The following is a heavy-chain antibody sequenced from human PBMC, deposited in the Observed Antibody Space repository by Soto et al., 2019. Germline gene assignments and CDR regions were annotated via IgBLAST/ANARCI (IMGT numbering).Heavy chain of an antibody. CDR1: GGSVSSGSYY. CDR2: IYYSGST. CDR3: ARETPTGSSWWYYFDY. J-gene: IGHJ4*02. D-gene: IGHD6-13*01. Sequence: LSLTCTVSGGSVSSGSYYWSWIRQPPGKGLEWIGYIYYSGSTNYNPSLKSRVTISVDTSKNQFSLKLSSVTAADTAVYYCARETPTGSSWWYYFDYWGQGTLVTVSS. V-gene: IGHV4-61*01.